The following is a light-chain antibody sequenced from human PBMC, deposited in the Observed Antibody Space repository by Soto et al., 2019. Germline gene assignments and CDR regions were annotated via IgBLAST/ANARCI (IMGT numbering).Light chain of an antibody. CDR1: QGISSY. CDR3: QQLNTYPPWT. V-gene: IGKV1-9*01. Sequence: DIQLTQSPSFLSASVGDRVTITCRASQGISSYLAWYQQKPGKAPELLIYAASTLQSGVPSRFGGSGSGTDFTLTISSLQPEDSATYYCQQLNTYPPWTFGQGTKVEIK. CDR2: AAS. J-gene: IGKJ1*01.